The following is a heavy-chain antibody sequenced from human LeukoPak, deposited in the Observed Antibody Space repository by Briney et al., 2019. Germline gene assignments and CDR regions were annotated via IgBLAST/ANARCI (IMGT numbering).Heavy chain of an antibody. J-gene: IGHJ4*02. V-gene: IGHV4-34*01. CDR2: SYHSGSP. D-gene: IGHD3-22*01. CDR1: GGSFNDYY. Sequence: SETLSLTCAVYGGSFNDYYWSWIRQPPGKGLEWIGESYHSGSPNYNPSLKSRVTISVDTSKNQFSLKLSSVTAADTAVYYCARLNSDSSGYYYGGHFDYWGQGTLVTVSS. CDR3: ARLNSDSSGYYYGGHFDY.